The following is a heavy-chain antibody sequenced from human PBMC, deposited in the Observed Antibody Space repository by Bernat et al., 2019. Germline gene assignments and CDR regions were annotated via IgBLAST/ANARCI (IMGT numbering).Heavy chain of an antibody. CDR3: ARGLIDSSGSIDY. V-gene: IGHV4-31*03. CDR1: GGSISRGGYY. D-gene: IGHD3-22*01. CDR2: IYYSGST. J-gene: IGHJ4*02. Sequence: QVQLQESGPGLVKPSQTLSLTCTVPGGSISRGGYYWSWIRQPPGKGLEWIGYIYYSGSTYYNPSLKSRVTISVDTSKNQFSLKLSSVTAADTAVYYCARGLIDSSGSIDYWGQGTLVTVSS.